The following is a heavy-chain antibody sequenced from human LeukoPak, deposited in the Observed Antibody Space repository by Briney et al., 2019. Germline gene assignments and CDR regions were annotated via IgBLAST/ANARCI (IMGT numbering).Heavy chain of an antibody. J-gene: IGHJ4*02. CDR3: TTSWGYKY. CDR1: GFTFSSYG. V-gene: IGHV3-30*03. Sequence: GGSLRLSCAASGFTFSSYGMHWVRQAPGKGLEWVAVISYDGSNKYYADSVKGRFTISRDNSKNTLYLQMNSLRAEDTAVYYCTTSWGYKYWGRGTLVTVSS. CDR2: ISYDGSNK. D-gene: IGHD5-12*01.